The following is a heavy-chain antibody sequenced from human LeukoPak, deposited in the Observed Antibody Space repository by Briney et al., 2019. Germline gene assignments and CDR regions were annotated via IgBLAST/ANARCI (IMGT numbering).Heavy chain of an antibody. V-gene: IGHV3-30*02. CDR3: AKVGSSAFDY. CDR2: IWYDGSNK. Sequence: GGSLRLSCAASGFTFSSYGMHWVRQAPGKGLEWVAFIWYDGSNKYYADSVKGRFTISRDNSKNTLYLQMNSLRAEDTAVYYCAKVGSSAFDYWGQGTLVTVSS. CDR1: GFTFSSYG. D-gene: IGHD6-6*01. J-gene: IGHJ4*02.